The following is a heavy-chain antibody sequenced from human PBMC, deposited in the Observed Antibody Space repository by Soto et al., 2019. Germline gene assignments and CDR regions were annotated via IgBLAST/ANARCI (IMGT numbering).Heavy chain of an antibody. CDR3: ARGDHYYDSSGYVYYFDY. J-gene: IGHJ4*02. CDR2: IIHIFGTA. V-gene: IGHV1-69*13. D-gene: IGHD3-22*01. CDR1: GGTFNSYA. Sequence: SVKVSCKASGGTFNSYAISRVRQAPGQGLEWMGGIIHIFGTANYAQKFQGRVTITADESTSTANMELSSLRSEDTAVYYCARGDHYYDSSGYVYYFDYWGQGTLVTVSS.